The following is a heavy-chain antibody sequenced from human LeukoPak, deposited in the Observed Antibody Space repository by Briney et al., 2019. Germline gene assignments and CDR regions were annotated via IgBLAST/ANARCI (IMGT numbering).Heavy chain of an antibody. CDR1: GLTFSSYA. CDR2: ISSTGTYT. CDR3: SGHSSGWYAD. Sequence: PGGSLRLSCSASGLTFSSYAMHWVPQAPGKGLEYVSAISSTGTYTYYADSVRGRFTISRDNSKNTLYLQMSSLRADDTAVYYCSGHSSGWYADWGQGTLVTVSS. V-gene: IGHV3-64D*09. D-gene: IGHD6-19*01. J-gene: IGHJ4*02.